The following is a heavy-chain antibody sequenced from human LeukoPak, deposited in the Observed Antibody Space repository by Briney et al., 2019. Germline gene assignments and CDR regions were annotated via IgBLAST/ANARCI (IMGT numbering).Heavy chain of an antibody. CDR1: GFTFSSYG. J-gene: IGHJ4*02. V-gene: IGHV3-30*03. CDR3: ARGEGGYYSY. CDR2: ISYDGSNK. Sequence: PGRSLRLSCAASGFTFSSYGMHWVRQAPGKGLEWVAVISYDGSNKYYADTVKGRFTISRDNSKNTLYLQMNSLRAEDTAVYYCARGEGGYYSYWGQGTLVTVSS. D-gene: IGHD3-22*01.